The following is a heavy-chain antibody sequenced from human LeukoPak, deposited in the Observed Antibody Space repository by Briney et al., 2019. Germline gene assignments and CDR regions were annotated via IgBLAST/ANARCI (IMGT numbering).Heavy chain of an antibody. Sequence: SETLSLTCAVSGGSISSGGYSWSWIRQPPGKGLEWIGYIYHSGSTYYNPSLKSRVTMSVDTSKNQFSLKVTSVSAADTGVYYCARAPEFNSGWLLDCWGQGSLVTVSS. J-gene: IGHJ4*02. CDR1: GGSISSGGYS. CDR2: IYHSGST. D-gene: IGHD6-19*01. CDR3: ARAPEFNSGWLLDC. V-gene: IGHV4-30-2*01.